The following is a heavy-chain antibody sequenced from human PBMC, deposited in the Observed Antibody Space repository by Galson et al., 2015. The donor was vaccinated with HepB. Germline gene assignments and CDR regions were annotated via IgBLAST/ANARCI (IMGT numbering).Heavy chain of an antibody. CDR3: AGGYYDFWSGYYKKYYYYGMDV. CDR1: GGTFSSYA. CDR2: IIPIFGIA. D-gene: IGHD3-3*01. V-gene: IGHV1-69*13. Sequence: SVKVSCKASGGTFSSYAISWVRQAPGQGLEWMGGIIPIFGIANYAQKFQGRVTITADESTSTAYMELSSLRSEDTAVYYCAGGYYDFWSGYYKKYYYYGMDVWGQGTTVTVSS. J-gene: IGHJ6*02.